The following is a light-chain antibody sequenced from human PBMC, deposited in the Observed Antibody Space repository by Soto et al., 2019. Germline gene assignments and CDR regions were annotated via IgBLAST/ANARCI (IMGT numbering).Light chain of an antibody. CDR1: SSDVGGYNY. J-gene: IGLJ3*02. CDR2: GVS. Sequence: QSALTQPRSVSGSPGQSVTISCTGTSSDVGGYNYVSWYRHHPGKAPKLMIYGVSKRPSGVPDRFSGSKSGNTASLTISGLQAEDEADYYCCSYAGSYTGVFGGGTRLTVL. V-gene: IGLV2-11*01. CDR3: CSYAGSYTGV.